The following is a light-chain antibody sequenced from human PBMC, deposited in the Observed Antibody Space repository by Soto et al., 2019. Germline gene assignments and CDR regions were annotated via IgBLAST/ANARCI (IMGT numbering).Light chain of an antibody. V-gene: IGKV3-20*01. CDR1: QTLRRTY. CDR3: HQYDNAPQT. Sequence: EIVLTQSPGILSLSPGERATLSCRASQTLRRTYIAWYQQKPGQAPRVLIYGASKRATGIPDRFSGSGSGTDFSLTISRLEPEDFAVYYCHQYDNAPQTYGQGTKVDIK. J-gene: IGKJ2*01. CDR2: GAS.